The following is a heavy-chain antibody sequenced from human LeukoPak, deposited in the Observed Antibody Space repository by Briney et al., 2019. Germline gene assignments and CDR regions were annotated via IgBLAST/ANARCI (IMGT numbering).Heavy chain of an antibody. J-gene: IGHJ4*02. V-gene: IGHV1-18*01. D-gene: IGHD2-2*01. CDR3: ARDRACSSTSCTAAGTNDVDH. Sequence: GASVKVSCKASGYTFTSYGISWVRQAPGQGLEWMGWISAYNGNTNYAQKLQGRVTTTTDTSTSKAYMELRSLRSDDTAVYYCARDRACSSTSCTAAGTNDVDHWGQGTLVTVSS. CDR1: GYTFTSYG. CDR2: ISAYNGNT.